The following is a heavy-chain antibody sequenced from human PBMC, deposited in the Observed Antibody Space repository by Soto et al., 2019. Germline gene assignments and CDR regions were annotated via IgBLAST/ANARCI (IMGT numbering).Heavy chain of an antibody. CDR3: ARRVFP. Sequence: SETLSLTCTVSGGSISGYYWSWIRQSPGKGLEWIGYIHYSGSTNYNPSLKSRVTISLDTSKNQFSLKLSSVTATDTAVYYCARRVFPWGQGTLVTVSS. J-gene: IGHJ5*02. V-gene: IGHV4-59*12. D-gene: IGHD3-10*01. CDR2: IHYSGST. CDR1: GGSISGYY.